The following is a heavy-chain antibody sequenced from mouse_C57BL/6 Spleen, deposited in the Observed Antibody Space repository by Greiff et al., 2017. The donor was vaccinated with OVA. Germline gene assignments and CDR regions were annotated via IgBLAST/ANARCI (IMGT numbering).Heavy chain of an antibody. V-gene: IGHV14-3*01. D-gene: IGHD2-2*01. Sequence: EVQLQQSVAELVRPGASVKLSCTASGFTFTNTCMPWVKQRPEQGLEWIGGIYPASGNTNYNAKFKGKATKTADTSSNTAYLQLSSLTSEDSAIYYCGKGLLDYWGQGTTLTVSS. CDR2: IYPASGNT. CDR1: GFTFTNTC. J-gene: IGHJ2*01. CDR3: GKGLLDY.